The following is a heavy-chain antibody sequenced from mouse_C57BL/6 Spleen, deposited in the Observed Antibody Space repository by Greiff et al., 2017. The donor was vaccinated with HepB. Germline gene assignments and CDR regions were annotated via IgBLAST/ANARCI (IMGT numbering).Heavy chain of an antibody. V-gene: IGHV5-4*01. Sequence: EVKLVESGGGLVKPGGSLKLSCAASGFTFSSYAMSWVRQTPEKRLEWVATISDGGSYTYYPDNVKGRFTISRDNAKNNLYLQMSHLKSEDTAMYNCARDRDYGNYEGAMDYWGQGTSVTVSS. CDR3: ARDRDYGNYEGAMDY. J-gene: IGHJ4*01. CDR2: ISDGGSYT. D-gene: IGHD2-1*01. CDR1: GFTFSSYA.